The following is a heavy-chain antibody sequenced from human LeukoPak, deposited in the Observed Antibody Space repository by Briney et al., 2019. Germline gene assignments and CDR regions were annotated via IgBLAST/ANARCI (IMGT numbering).Heavy chain of an antibody. V-gene: IGHV4-31*03. CDR3: KRPLNTVQNSFDV. CDR1: GVSVTSDHYY. D-gene: IGHD4-11*01. Sequence: SETLLLTCSVSGVSVTSDHYYWVWVRQHPGQGLEWIGYIYYTRSTSYKPSLKSRLTISADTYKNEFSLKLSSVTAADTALYYYKRPLNTVQNSFDVWGQGTMVTVSS. J-gene: IGHJ3*01. CDR2: IYYTRST.